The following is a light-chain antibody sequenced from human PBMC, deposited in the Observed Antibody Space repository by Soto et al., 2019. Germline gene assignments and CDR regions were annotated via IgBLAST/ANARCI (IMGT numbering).Light chain of an antibody. J-gene: IGKJ1*01. CDR1: QNIRNW. CDR2: KAS. V-gene: IGKV1-5*03. CDR3: QQYNSYSRT. Sequence: DIQMTQSPSTLSAAVGDRVTITCRASQNIRNWLAWYQQKPGKAPNLLIYKASSLQIGVPSRFSGSGSGTEFTLTISSLQPDDSATYYCQQYNSYSRTFGQGNKVDIK.